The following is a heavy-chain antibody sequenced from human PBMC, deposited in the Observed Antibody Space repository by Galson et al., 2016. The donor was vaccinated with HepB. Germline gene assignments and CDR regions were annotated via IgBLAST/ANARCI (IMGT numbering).Heavy chain of an antibody. J-gene: IGHJ5*02. CDR3: ARDFDPFGP. CDR2: IFYSGTT. V-gene: IGHV4-59*01. D-gene: IGHD3-9*01. Sequence: ETLSLTCAVSGGTISRYYWSWIRQPPGKEMEWIGYIFYSGTTKYNPSLKSRVTISVDTSKNQFSLKLTSLTAAAPAVFYCARDFDPFGPWGQGTLVTVSS. CDR1: GGTISRYY.